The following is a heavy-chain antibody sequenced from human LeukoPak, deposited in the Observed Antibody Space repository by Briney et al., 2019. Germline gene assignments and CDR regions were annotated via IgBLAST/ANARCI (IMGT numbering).Heavy chain of an antibody. CDR3: TRDPYYFDSSGYYHHAFDI. CDR1: GFTFKNAW. D-gene: IGHD3-22*01. V-gene: IGHV3-15*01. J-gene: IGHJ3*02. Sequence: GGSLRLSCAAAGFTFKNAWMGWVRQAPGKGLEWVGRIKSKTDGGTTDYAAPVTGRFTISRDDSKNTLFLQMNSLKTEDTAVYYCTRDPYYFDSSGYYHHAFDIWGQGTMVAVSS. CDR2: IKSKTDGGTT.